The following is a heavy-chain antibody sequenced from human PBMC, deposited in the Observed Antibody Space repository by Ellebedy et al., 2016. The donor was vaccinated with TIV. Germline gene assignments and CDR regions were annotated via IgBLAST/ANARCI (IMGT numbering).Heavy chain of an antibody. J-gene: IGHJ4*02. CDR2: VSSDGNIK. CDR3: AKGATILGSIVGS. Sequence: PGGSLRLSCAASGFSFSTYVMHWVRQAPGKGLEWLALVSSDGNIKHYADSVKGRFTISRDNSKNTLIVDMKSLRPEDTAVYYCAKGATILGSIVGSWGQGTLVSVSS. CDR1: GFSFSTYV. V-gene: IGHV3-30*18. D-gene: IGHD5-24*01.